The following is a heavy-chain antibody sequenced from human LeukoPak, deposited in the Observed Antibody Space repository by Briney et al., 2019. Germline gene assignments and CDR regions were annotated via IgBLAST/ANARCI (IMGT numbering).Heavy chain of an antibody. CDR1: GYTFTSYG. D-gene: IGHD3-10*01. CDR2: IRAFNGNT. V-gene: IGHV1-18*01. J-gene: IGHJ3*02. CDR3: ARDRTPVWFGELPLFDAFDI. Sequence: ASVKVSCKASGYTFTSYGVSCVRQAPGQGREWVGWIRAFNGNTNYAQKLQGRVTMTTDPSTSTAYMELRSLRSDDTAVYYCARDRTPVWFGELPLFDAFDIWGQGTMVTVSS.